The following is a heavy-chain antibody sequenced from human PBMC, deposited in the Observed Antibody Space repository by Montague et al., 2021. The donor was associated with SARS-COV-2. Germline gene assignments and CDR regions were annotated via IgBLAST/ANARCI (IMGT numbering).Heavy chain of an antibody. CDR2: MNPNSGNT. D-gene: IGHD3-22*01. CDR1: GYTFTSYD. J-gene: IGHJ4*02. Sequence: SVKVSCKASGYTFTSYDINWVRQATGHGLEWMGWMNPNSGNTGYAQKFQGRVTTTRNTSISTAYMELSSLRSEDTAVYYCARGVRVSAVVIVVVITTYYFDYWGQGTLVTVSS. CDR3: ARGVRVSAVVIVVVITTYYFDY. V-gene: IGHV1-8*01.